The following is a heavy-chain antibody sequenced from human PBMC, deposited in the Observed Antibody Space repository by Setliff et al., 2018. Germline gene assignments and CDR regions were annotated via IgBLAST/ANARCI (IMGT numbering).Heavy chain of an antibody. CDR2: ISPVGST. CDR1: GGGGSFSNYY. CDR3: ATSGFCSSGSCYSFDD. D-gene: IGHD2-15*01. Sequence: LSLTCGVYGGGGSFSNYYWSWIRQPPGKGLEWIGEISPVGSTNYNPSLRSRVTMSLDASKNRFSLNLTSVTAADTAVYFCATSGFCSSGSCYSFDDWGQGALVTVS. J-gene: IGHJ4*02. V-gene: IGHV4-34*01.